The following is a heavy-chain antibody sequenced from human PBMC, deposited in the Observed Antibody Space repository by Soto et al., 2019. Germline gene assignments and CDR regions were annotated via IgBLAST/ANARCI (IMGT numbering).Heavy chain of an antibody. D-gene: IGHD3-22*01. J-gene: IGHJ4*02. V-gene: IGHV4-39*01. CDR1: GGSISSSSYY. CDR3: ARHVIIVVVQYYFDY. CDR2: IYYSGST. Sequence: SETLSLTCAVSGGSISSSSYYWGWSRQPPGKGLEWIGSIYYSGSTYYNPSLKSRVTISVDTSKNQFSLKLSSVTAEETAVYYCARHVIIVVVQYYFDYWGQGTLVTVS.